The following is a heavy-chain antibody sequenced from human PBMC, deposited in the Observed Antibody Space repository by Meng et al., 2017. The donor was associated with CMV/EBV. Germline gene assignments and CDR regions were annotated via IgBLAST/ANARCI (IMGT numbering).Heavy chain of an antibody. CDR2: IIPIPDVT. J-gene: IGHJ5*02. V-gene: IGHV1-69*10. D-gene: IGHD6-6*01. CDR1: GGSLSAYA. CDR3: ARAPLRPFNWFDP. Sequence: SVKVSCKASGGSLSAYATSWVRQAPGQGLEWIGGIIPIPDVTNYAQKFQGRVTITADRSTSTAYLELNSLRSEDTAVYYCARAPLRPFNWFDPWGQGTLVTVSS.